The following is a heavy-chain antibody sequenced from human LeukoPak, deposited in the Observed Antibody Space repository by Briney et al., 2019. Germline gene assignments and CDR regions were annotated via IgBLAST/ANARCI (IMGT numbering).Heavy chain of an antibody. CDR3: ARVLYLPEYYYYMDV. Sequence: ASVKVSCKASGYTFTSYAMNWVRQAPGQGLEWMGWINTNTGNPTYAQGFTGRFVFSLDTSVSTAYLQISSLKAEDTAVYYCARVLYLPEYYYYMDVWGKGTTVTISS. CDR2: INTNTGNP. V-gene: IGHV7-4-1*02. D-gene: IGHD3-3*01. CDR1: GYTFTSYA. J-gene: IGHJ6*03.